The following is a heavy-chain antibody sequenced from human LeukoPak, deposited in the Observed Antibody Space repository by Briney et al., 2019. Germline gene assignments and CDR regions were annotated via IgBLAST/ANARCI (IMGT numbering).Heavy chain of an antibody. CDR2: IKQDASEK. V-gene: IGHV3-7*01. CDR1: GFTFTSYW. J-gene: IGHJ4*02. CDR3: GLDSTGYYGCVY. Sequence: GGSLRLSGAASGFTFTSYWMSWVRQPPGKALEWVANIKQDASEKDYGDSVKSRFTISRDNNENSLYLQINSLGAVGTAVYYCGLDSTGYYGCVYWGQGTLVTVSS. D-gene: IGHD3-22*01.